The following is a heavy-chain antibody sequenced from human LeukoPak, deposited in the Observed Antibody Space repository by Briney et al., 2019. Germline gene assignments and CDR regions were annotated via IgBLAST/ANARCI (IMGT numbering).Heavy chain of an antibody. D-gene: IGHD3-10*01. V-gene: IGHV1-18*01. Sequence: ASVEVSCKASGYTFTSYGISWVRQAPGQGLEWMGWISAYNGNTNYAQKLQGRVTMTTDTSTSTAYMELRSLRSDDTAVYYCARDTSFYGSGSYMNWGQGTLVTVSS. CDR2: ISAYNGNT. CDR3: ARDTSFYGSGSYMN. CDR1: GYTFTSYG. J-gene: IGHJ4*02.